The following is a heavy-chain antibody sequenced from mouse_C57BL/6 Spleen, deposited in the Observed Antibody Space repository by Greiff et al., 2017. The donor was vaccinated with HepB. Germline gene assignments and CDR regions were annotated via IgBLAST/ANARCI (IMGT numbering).Heavy chain of an antibody. CDR3: TADYYYFDY. V-gene: IGHV6-3*01. CDR1: GFTFSNYW. Sequence: DVMLVESGGGLVQPGGSMKLSCVASGFTFSNYWMNWVRQSPEKGLEWVAQIRLKSDNYATHYAESVKGRFTISRDDSKSSVYLQMNNLRAEDTGIYYCTADYYYFDYWGQGTTLTVSS. D-gene: IGHD1-1*02. J-gene: IGHJ2*01. CDR2: IRLKSDNYAT.